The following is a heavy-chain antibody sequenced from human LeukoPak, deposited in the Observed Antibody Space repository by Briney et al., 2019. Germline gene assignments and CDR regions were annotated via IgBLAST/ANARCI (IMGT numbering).Heavy chain of an antibody. CDR1: GGSFSGYY. V-gene: IGHV4-34*01. CDR2: INHSGST. Sequence: PSETLSLTCAVYGGSFSGYYWSWIRQPPGKGLEWIGEINHSGSTNYNPSLKSRVTISVDTSKNQFSLKLSSVTAADTAVYYCARVQSSGYYYAYYYMDVWGKGTTVTISS. J-gene: IGHJ6*03. CDR3: ARVQSSGYYYAYYYMDV. D-gene: IGHD3-22*01.